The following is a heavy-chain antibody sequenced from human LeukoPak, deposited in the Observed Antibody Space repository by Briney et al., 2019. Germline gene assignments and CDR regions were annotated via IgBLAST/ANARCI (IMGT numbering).Heavy chain of an antibody. D-gene: IGHD3-22*01. CDR3: ARVTTYYYDSSALGGYFQH. Sequence: ASVKVSCKASGGTFSSYAISWVRHAPGQGLEWMGGIIPIFGTANYAQKFQGRVTITADESTSTAYMELSSLRSEDTAVYYCARVTTYYYDSSALGGYFQHWGQGTLVTVSS. V-gene: IGHV1-69*01. CDR2: IIPIFGTA. J-gene: IGHJ1*01. CDR1: GGTFSSYA.